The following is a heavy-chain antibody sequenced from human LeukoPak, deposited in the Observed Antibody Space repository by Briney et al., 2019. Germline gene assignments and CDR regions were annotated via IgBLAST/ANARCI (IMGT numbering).Heavy chain of an antibody. D-gene: IGHD4-17*01. V-gene: IGHV3-66*01. CDR1: GFTFSTFP. CDR3: ASAYYGDYGGY. Sequence: GGSLRLSCSASGFTFSTFPMHWVRQAPGKGLEWVSVIYPNGDAYYADSLKGRFTISRDTSKNTMYLQMNSLSAEDTAVYYCASAYYGDYGGYWGQGTLVTVSS. CDR2: IYPNGDA. J-gene: IGHJ4*02.